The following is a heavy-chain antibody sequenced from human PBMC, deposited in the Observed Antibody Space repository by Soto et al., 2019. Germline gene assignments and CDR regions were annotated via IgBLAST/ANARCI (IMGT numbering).Heavy chain of an antibody. CDR1: GGSISSSSYY. V-gene: IGHV4-39*01. CDR3: ARHRARTLDYFDY. J-gene: IGHJ4*02. CDR2: IYYSGST. Sequence: SETLSLTCTVSGGSISSSSYYWGWIRQPPGKGLEWIGSIYYSGSTYYNPSLKSRVTISVDTSKNQFSLKLSSVTAADTAVYYCARHRARTLDYFDYWGQGTLVTVSS. D-gene: IGHD1-1*01.